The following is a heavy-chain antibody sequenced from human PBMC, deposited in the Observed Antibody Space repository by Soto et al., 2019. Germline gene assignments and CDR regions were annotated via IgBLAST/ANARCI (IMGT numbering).Heavy chain of an antibody. CDR2: IYYSGST. CDR3: ARGAVNIVATLRTYYFDY. V-gene: IGHV4-31*03. CDR1: GGSISSGGYY. Sequence: QVQLQESGPGLVKPSQTLSLTCTVSGGSISSGGYYWSWIRQHPGKSLEWIGYIYYSGSTYYNPSLKSRVTITVDTCKNQFSLKPSAGTAADTAVYYCARGAVNIVATLRTYYFDYRGQGTLVTVSS. J-gene: IGHJ4*02. D-gene: IGHD5-12*01.